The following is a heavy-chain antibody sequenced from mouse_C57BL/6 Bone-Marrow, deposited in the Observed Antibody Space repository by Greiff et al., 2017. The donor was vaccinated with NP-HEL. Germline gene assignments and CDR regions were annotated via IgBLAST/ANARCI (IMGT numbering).Heavy chain of an antibody. CDR2: IYPRSGNT. V-gene: IGHV1-81*01. CDR1: GYTFTSYG. J-gene: IGHJ2*01. Sequence: VKLVESGAELARPGASVKLSCKASGYTFTSYGISWVKQRTGQGLEWIGEIYPRSGNTYYNEKFKGKATLTADKSSSTAYMELRSLTSEDSAVYFCARQAYYYGSSYYFDYWGQGTTLTVSS. D-gene: IGHD1-1*01. CDR3: ARQAYYYGSSYYFDY.